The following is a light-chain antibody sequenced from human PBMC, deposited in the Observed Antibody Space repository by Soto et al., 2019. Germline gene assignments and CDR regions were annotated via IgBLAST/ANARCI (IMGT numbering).Light chain of an antibody. J-gene: IGKJ4*01. Sequence: AIRMTQSPSSFSASTGDRVTITCRASQGISSYLAWYQQKPGKAPKLLIYAASTLQSGVPSRFSGSGSGTDFTLTISCLQSADFATYYCQQYYSYPPTFGGGTKVDIK. V-gene: IGKV1-8*01. CDR1: QGISSY. CDR2: AAS. CDR3: QQYYSYPPT.